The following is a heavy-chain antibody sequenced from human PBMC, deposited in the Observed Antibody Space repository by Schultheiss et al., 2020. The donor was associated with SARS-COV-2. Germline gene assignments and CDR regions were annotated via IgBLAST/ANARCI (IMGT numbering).Heavy chain of an antibody. J-gene: IGHJ4*02. CDR3: ARGNDFVYFFDS. D-gene: IGHD3-3*01. CDR1: GFTFSSFA. CDR2: IDYSGRI. V-gene: IGHV4-30-4*01. Sequence: LRLSCAASGFTFSSFAMSWIRQSPGKGLEWIGYIDYSGRIFYNPSLKSRLTISVDTSKNQFSLKLTSLTAADTAIYYCARGNDFVYFFDSWGQGTLVTVSS.